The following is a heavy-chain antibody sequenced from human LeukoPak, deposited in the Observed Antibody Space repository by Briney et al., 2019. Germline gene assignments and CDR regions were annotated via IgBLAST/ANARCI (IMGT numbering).Heavy chain of an antibody. Sequence: GGSLRLSCAASGFTFSSYAMSWVRQAPGKGLEWVSAISGSGGSTYYADSVKGRFTISRDNSKNTLYLQMNSLRAEDTAVNYCAIVYGDYSFDYWGQGTLVTVSS. CDR3: AIVYGDYSFDY. J-gene: IGHJ4*02. CDR1: GFTFSSYA. D-gene: IGHD4-17*01. CDR2: ISGSGGST. V-gene: IGHV3-23*01.